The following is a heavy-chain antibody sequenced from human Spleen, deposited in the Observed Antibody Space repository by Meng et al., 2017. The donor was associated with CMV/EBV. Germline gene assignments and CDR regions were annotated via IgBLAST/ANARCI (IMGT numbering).Heavy chain of an antibody. CDR3: AILQATGL. CDR1: GYFFSDHF. J-gene: IGHJ4*02. V-gene: IGHV1-8*02. D-gene: IGHD3/OR15-3a*01. Sequence: ASVKVSCKTSGYFFSDHFMHWVRQAPGQGLEWMGWMNPHSGNTVFAQKFQGRITMTRSTSITTAYMELSGLRSEDAAVYYCAILQATGLWGQGTLVTVSS. CDR2: MNPHSGNT.